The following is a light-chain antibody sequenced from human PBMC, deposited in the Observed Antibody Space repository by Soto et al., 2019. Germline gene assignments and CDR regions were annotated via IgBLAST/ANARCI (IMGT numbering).Light chain of an antibody. J-gene: IGLJ1*01. CDR2: EVN. CDR1: SSDVGSYNF. Sequence: QSALTQPPSASGSPGQSVTISCTGTSSDVGSYNFVSWYQQYPGKVPKLMVYEVNKRPSGVPDRFSGSKSGNTASLTVSGLQADDEADYYCTSYAGGNNVFGTGTKVTVL. CDR3: TSYAGGNNV. V-gene: IGLV2-8*01.